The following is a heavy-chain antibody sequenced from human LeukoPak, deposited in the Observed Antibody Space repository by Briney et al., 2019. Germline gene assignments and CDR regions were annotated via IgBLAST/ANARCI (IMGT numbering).Heavy chain of an antibody. CDR1: GFTFSSYA. J-gene: IGHJ3*02. CDR3: AKGISHRDAFDI. V-gene: IGHV3-23*01. CDR2: ISGSGGST. Sequence: GGSLRLSCAASGFTFSSYAMSWVSRAPGKGLEWVSAISGSGGSTYYADSVKGRFTISRDNSKNTLYLQMNSLRAEATAVYYCAKGISHRDAFDIWGQGTMVTVSS.